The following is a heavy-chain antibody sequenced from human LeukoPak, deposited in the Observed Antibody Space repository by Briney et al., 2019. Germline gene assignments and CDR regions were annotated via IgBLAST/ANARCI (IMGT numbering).Heavy chain of an antibody. CDR2: INPNSGGT. D-gene: IGHD6-19*01. Sequence: ASVKVSCKASGYTFTGYYMHWVRQAPGQGLEWMGWINPNSGGTNYAQKFQGRVTMTRDTSISTAYMELSRLRSDDTAVYYCARVPLAVAGTADYYYYGMDVWGQGTTVTVSS. CDR3: ARVPLAVAGTADYYYYGMDV. J-gene: IGHJ6*02. CDR1: GYTFTGYY. V-gene: IGHV1-2*02.